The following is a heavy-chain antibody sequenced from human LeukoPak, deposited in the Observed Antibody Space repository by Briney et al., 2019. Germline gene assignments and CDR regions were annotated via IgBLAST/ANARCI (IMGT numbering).Heavy chain of an antibody. CDR1: GDSISSHY. Sequence: SETLSLTCTVSGDSISSHYWTWLRQPPEKRLEWIGYVHYTGSTDYNPSLMSRVTISVDTSKNQFSLKLSSVTAADTAVYYCARGTGGYPIDKWGQGTLVTVSS. CDR2: VHYTGST. D-gene: IGHD2-8*02. V-gene: IGHV4-59*11. J-gene: IGHJ4*02. CDR3: ARGTGGYPIDK.